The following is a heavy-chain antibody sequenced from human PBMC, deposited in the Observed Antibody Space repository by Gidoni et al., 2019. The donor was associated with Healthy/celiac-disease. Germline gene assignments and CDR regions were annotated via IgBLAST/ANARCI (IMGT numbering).Heavy chain of an antibody. CDR2: INPSGGST. J-gene: IGHJ6*02. Sequence: QVQLVQSGAEVKKPGASVKVSCQASGYPFTSYYMHWVRQAPGQGLEWMGIINPSGGSTSDAQKFQGRVTMTSDTSTSTVYMELSSLRSEDTAVYYCARVRAGHYYGMDVWGQGTTVTVSS. D-gene: IGHD3-16*01. CDR3: ARVRAGHYYGMDV. V-gene: IGHV1-46*01. CDR1: GYPFTSYY.